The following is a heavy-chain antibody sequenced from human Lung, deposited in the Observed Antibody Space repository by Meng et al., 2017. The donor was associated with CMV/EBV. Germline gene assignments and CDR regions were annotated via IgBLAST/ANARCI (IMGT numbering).Heavy chain of an antibody. J-gene: IGHJ6*02. CDR2: VYYNGRT. Sequence: SXTXSLXCIVSGGSISTYHWSWIRQPPGKGLEWIGYVYYNGRTNYTPSLKSRLTISVDTSKNHFSLKLSSVTAADTAVYYCAREQVTGTRPYYFGLDFWGQAXTVTVSS. CDR1: GGSISTYH. CDR3: AREQVTGTRPYYFGLDF. D-gene: IGHD2-21*02. V-gene: IGHV4-59*01.